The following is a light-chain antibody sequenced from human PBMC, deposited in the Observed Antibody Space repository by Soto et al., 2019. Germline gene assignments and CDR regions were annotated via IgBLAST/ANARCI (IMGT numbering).Light chain of an antibody. CDR3: QQRSKMPLT. Sequence: EIVLTQSPATLSLSPGETATLSCRASQSVRNYLAWYQQKPGQAPRLLIYDASNTATGIPARFSGTGSETDFTLTISSLEPEDFALYYCQQRSKMPLTFGHGTKVDLK. CDR2: DAS. CDR1: QSVRNY. V-gene: IGKV3-11*01. J-gene: IGKJ1*01.